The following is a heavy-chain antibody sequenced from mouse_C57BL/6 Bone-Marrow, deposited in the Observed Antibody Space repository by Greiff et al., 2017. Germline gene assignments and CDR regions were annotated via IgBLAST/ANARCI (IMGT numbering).Heavy chain of an antibody. V-gene: IGHV5-6*01. D-gene: IGHD1-1*01. CDR2: ISSGGSYT. Sequence: VQLVESGGDLVKPGGSLKLSCAASGFTFSSYGMSWVRQTPDKRLEWVATISSGGSYTYYPDSVKGRFTISRDNAKNTLYLQMSSLKSEDTAMYYCARHNTTVQFAYWGQGTLVTVSA. CDR3: ARHNTTVQFAY. J-gene: IGHJ3*01. CDR1: GFTFSSYG.